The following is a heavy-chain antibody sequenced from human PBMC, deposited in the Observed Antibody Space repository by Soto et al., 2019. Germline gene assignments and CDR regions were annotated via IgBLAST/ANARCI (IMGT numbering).Heavy chain of an antibody. CDR2: IIPIFGTA. V-gene: IGHV1-69*13. Sequence: ASVKVSCKASGGTFSSYAISWVRQAPGQGLEWMGGIIPIFGTANYAQKFQGRVTITADESTSTAYMELSSLRSEDTAVYYCARDRSREQQLVEFDYWGQGTLVTVSS. D-gene: IGHD6-13*01. J-gene: IGHJ4*02. CDR1: GGTFSSYA. CDR3: ARDRSREQQLVEFDY.